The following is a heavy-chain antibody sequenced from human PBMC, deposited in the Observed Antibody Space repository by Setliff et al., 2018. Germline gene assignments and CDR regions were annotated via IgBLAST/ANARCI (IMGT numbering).Heavy chain of an antibody. CDR1: GGAMDSGVYY. V-gene: IGHV4-39*01. J-gene: IGHJ4*02. Sequence: PSETLSLTCNVSGGAMDSGVYYWGWIRQPPGKGLEWTGRIYYRGTTYYNSSLKSRVTISVDTSKNQFSLKLNSVTAADTGVYYCASCRFQVPYNYWGQGTLVTVSS. CDR3: ASCRFQVPYNY. CDR2: IYYRGTT. D-gene: IGHD2-2*02.